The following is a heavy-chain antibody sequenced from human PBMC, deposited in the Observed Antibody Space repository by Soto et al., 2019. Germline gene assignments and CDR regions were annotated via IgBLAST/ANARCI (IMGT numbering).Heavy chain of an antibody. CDR3: GKDPGGQVVDLDY. CDR2: ISYDGSNK. J-gene: IGHJ4*02. CDR1: GFTFSSYG. Sequence: QVQLVESGGGVVQPGRSLRLSCAASGFTFSSYGMHWVRQAPGKGLEWVAVISYDGSNKYYADCVKGRFTISRYKSKNTLYLQMNRLRAEDTAVYYCGKDPGGQVVDLDYWGQGTLVTVCS. V-gene: IGHV3-30*18. D-gene: IGHD2-15*01.